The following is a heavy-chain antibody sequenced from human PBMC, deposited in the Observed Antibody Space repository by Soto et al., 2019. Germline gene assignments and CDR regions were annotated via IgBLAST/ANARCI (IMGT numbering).Heavy chain of an antibody. D-gene: IGHD2-2*03. Sequence: QVQLVQSGPEVKKPGASVKVSCKASCYTFTDFGLIWVRPAPGQGPEWMGWISAYYGSTNYAQKFQDRVTMTRDTSTNTVYMELRSLRSDDTAMYYCAREMPGYCSNSACLPGYWGQGTQVTVSS. J-gene: IGHJ4*02. CDR2: ISAYYGST. V-gene: IGHV1-18*01. CDR1: CYTFTDFG. CDR3: AREMPGYCSNSACLPGY.